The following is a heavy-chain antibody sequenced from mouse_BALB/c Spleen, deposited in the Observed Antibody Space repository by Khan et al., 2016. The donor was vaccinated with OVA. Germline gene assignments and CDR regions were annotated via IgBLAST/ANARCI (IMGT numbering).Heavy chain of an antibody. D-gene: IGHD2-3*01. J-gene: IGHJ4*01. CDR3: ASGMGLLRGAMDY. Sequence: VQLQQSGPELVKPGASVKMSCKASGYTFTTYVIHWVKQKPGQDLEWFGYINPYNDDTKYNEKFKGKATLTSDKSTTTAYMEFSSLTSEDSADYYCASGMGLLRGAMDYWGQGTSVTVSS. V-gene: IGHV1S136*01. CDR1: GYTFTTYV. CDR2: INPYNDDT.